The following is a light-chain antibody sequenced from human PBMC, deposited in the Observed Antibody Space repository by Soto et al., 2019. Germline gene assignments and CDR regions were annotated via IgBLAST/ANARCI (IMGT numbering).Light chain of an antibody. V-gene: IGKV1-33*01. CDR1: QDITNY. J-gene: IGKJ3*01. Sequence: DIQMTQSPSSLSASVGDRATITCKASQDITNYLSWYQQKPGKAPELLIYDASNLETGVPSRFSGSGSGTDFTFTISSLQPEDTATYYCQQYDDLPFTFGPGTKVDIK. CDR3: QQYDDLPFT. CDR2: DAS.